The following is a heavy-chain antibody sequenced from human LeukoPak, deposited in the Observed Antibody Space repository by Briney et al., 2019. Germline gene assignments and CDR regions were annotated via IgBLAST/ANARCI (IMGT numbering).Heavy chain of an antibody. CDR3: AKDSGRGYYDSCGLGGFDY. Sequence: GGSLRLSCAASGFTFSSYAMRWVRQAPGKGLEWVSAISGSGGSTYYADSVKGRFTISRDNSKNTLYLQMNSLRAEDTAVYYCAKDSGRGYYDSCGLGGFDYWGQGTLVTVSS. CDR2: ISGSGGST. V-gene: IGHV3-23*01. J-gene: IGHJ4*02. D-gene: IGHD3-22*01. CDR1: GFTFSSYA.